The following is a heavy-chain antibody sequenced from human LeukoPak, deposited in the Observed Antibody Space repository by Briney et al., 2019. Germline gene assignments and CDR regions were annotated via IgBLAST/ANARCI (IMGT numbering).Heavy chain of an antibody. Sequence: GGSLRLSCAASGFSFSSHAMHWVRQAPGKGLEWVALISNDGSNKYYADSVKGRFTISRDNSKSTLYLQMNSLRDEDTAVCYCVRDHYDSSGYLFDYWGQGTLVSVSS. CDR3: VRDHYDSSGYLFDY. V-gene: IGHV3-30*04. J-gene: IGHJ4*02. D-gene: IGHD3-22*01. CDR2: ISNDGSNK. CDR1: GFSFSSHA.